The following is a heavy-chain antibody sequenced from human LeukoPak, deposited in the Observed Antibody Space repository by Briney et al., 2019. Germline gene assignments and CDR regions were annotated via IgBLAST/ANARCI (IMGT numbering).Heavy chain of an antibody. V-gene: IGHV3-30-3*01. CDR1: GFTFSSYA. Sequence: GGSLRLSCAASGFTFSSYAMHWVRQAPGEGLEWVAVISYDGSNKYYADSVKGRFTISRDNSKNTLYLQMNSLRAEDTAVYYCARDSYCSSTSCYTFDYWGQGTLVTVSS. CDR3: ARDSYCSSTSCYTFDY. CDR2: ISYDGSNK. D-gene: IGHD2-2*01. J-gene: IGHJ4*02.